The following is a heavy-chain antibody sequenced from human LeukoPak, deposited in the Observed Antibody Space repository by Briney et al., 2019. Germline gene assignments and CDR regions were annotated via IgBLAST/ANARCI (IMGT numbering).Heavy chain of an antibody. V-gene: IGHV4-4*07. Sequence: PSETLSLTCTVSGGSISSYYWSWIRQPAGKGLEWIGRIYTSGSTNYNPSLKSRVTMSVDTSKNQFSLKLSSVTAADTAVYYCARLLKYSSGWSYYYYYMDVWGKGPRSPSP. CDR3: ARLLKYSSGWSYYYYYMDV. CDR2: IYTSGST. D-gene: IGHD6-19*01. CDR1: GGSISSYY. J-gene: IGHJ6*03.